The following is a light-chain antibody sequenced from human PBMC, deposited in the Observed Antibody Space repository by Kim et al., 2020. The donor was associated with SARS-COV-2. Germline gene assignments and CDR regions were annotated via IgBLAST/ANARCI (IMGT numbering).Light chain of an antibody. J-gene: IGKJ2*01. CDR1: QSVISNY. V-gene: IGKV3-20*01. Sequence: EIVLTQSPGTLSLSPGERATLSCRASQSVISNYLAWYQQKPGQAPRLLIYAASSRATGIPDRFSGSGSQTDFTLTINGLEPEDFALYYCQQYGTSTGYTFGQGTKLEI. CDR2: AAS. CDR3: QQYGTSTGYT.